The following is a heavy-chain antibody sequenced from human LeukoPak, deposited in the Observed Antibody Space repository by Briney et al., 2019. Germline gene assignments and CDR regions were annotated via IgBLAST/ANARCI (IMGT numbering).Heavy chain of an antibody. CDR3: ASHVEMATINVGYFDY. D-gene: IGHD5-24*01. V-gene: IGHV4-34*01. Sequence: SETLSLTCAVYGGSFSGYYWSWIRQPPGKGLESIGEINHSGSTNYNPSLKSRVTISVDTSKNQFSLKLSSVTAADTAVYYCASHVEMATINVGYFDYWGQGTLVTVSS. J-gene: IGHJ4*02. CDR1: GGSFSGYY. CDR2: INHSGST.